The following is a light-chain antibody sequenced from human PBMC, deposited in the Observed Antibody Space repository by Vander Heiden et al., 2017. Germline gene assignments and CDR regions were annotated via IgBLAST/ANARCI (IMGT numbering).Light chain of an antibody. CDR1: SSNIGSHT. Sequence: QSVLTQPPSASGTPGQRVTISCSGSSSNIGSHTVNWYQPPPGTAPKLLIYSNNQRPSGVPDRFSGSKSGTSASLAISGLQSEDEADYYCAAWDDSLNGVVFGGGTKLTVL. J-gene: IGLJ2*01. V-gene: IGLV1-44*01. CDR2: SNN. CDR3: AAWDDSLNGVV.